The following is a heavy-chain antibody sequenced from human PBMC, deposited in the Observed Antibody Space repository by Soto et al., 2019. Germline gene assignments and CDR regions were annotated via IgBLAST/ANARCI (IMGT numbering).Heavy chain of an antibody. CDR2: IYYSGST. D-gene: IGHD5-18*01. CDR3: ARDLRGYGTVDY. V-gene: IGHV4-31*03. J-gene: IGHJ4*02. Sequence: QVQLQESGPGLVKPSQTLSLTCTVSGGSISSDGYYWSWIRQHPGKGLAWIGYIYYSGSTYYNPSLTSRVTISVDTSKNQLSLKLSSVTVADTAVYYCARDLRGYGTVDYWGQGTLVTVSS. CDR1: GGSISSDGYY.